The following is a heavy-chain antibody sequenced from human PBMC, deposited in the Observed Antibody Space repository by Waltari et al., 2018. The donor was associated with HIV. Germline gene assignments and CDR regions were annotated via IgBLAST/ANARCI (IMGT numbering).Heavy chain of an antibody. CDR3: ARLAAAGPRVGAFDI. J-gene: IGHJ3*02. Sequence: QVQLVQSGAEVKKPGASVKVSCKASGYTFTSYYMHWVRQAPGQGLEWMGIINPSGGSTSYAQKFQGRVTMTRDTSTSTVYMELSSLRSEDTAVYYCARLAAAGPRVGAFDIWGQGTMVTVSS. V-gene: IGHV1-46*01. CDR2: INPSGGST. CDR1: GYTFTSYY. D-gene: IGHD6-13*01.